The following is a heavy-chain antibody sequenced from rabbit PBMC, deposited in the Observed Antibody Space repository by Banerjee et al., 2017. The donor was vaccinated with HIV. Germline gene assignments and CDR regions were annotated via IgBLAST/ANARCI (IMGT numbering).Heavy chain of an antibody. J-gene: IGHJ4*01. CDR2: IDPASSGST. CDR1: AFSFSNRYV. CDR3: ARDLAGVIGWNFDL. Sequence: QEQLEESGGDLVKPEGSLTLTCTASAFSFSNRYVMCWVRQAPGKGLEWIGCIDPASSGSTLYATWAKGRLTISKTSSTTVTLQMTSLTVADTATYFCARDLAGVIGWNFDLWGPGTLVTVS. D-gene: IGHD4-1*01. V-gene: IGHV1S45*01.